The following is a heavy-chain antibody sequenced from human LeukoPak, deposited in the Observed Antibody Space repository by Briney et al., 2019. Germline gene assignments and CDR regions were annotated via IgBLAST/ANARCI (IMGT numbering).Heavy chain of an antibody. D-gene: IGHD1-26*01. CDR3: ARAREWELLPGFDY. CDR2: ISAYNGNT. Sequence: ASVKVSCKASGYTFTSYYMHWVRQAPGQGLEWMGWISAYNGNTNYAQKLQGRVTMTTDTSTSTAYMELRSLISDDTAVYYCARAREWELLPGFDYWGQGTLVTVSS. V-gene: IGHV1-18*04. J-gene: IGHJ4*02. CDR1: GYTFTSYY.